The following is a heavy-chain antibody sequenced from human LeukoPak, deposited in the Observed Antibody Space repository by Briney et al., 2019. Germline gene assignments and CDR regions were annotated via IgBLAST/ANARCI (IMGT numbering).Heavy chain of an antibody. CDR1: GFTFDDYG. CDR3: ARDAGGGSYGLYYFDY. D-gene: IGHD1-26*01. Sequence: GGSPRLSCAASGFTFDDYGMSWVRQAPGKGLEWVSGINWNGGSTGYADSVKGRFTISRDNAKNSLYLQMNSLRAEDTALYYCARDAGGGSYGLYYFDYWGQGTLVTVSS. V-gene: IGHV3-20*04. CDR2: INWNGGST. J-gene: IGHJ4*02.